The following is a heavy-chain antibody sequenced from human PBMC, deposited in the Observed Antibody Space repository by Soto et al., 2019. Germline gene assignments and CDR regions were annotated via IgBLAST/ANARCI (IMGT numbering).Heavy chain of an antibody. D-gene: IGHD6-13*01. CDR3: ARLIAAAGTSSQYYFDY. J-gene: IGHJ4*02. Sequence: ESGPTLVNPTQTLTLTCTFSGFSLNTSGMCVSWIRQPPGKALEWLAPIDWDDDKYYSTSLKTRLTISKDTSKNQVVLTMTNMDPVDTATYYCARLIAAAGTSSQYYFDYWGQGTLVTVSS. CDR2: IDWDDDK. V-gene: IGHV2-70*01. CDR1: GFSLNTSGMC.